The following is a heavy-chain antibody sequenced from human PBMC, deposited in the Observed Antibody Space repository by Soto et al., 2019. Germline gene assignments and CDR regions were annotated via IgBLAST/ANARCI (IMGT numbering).Heavy chain of an antibody. V-gene: IGHV1-2*02. D-gene: IGHD7-27*01. Sequence: GASVKVSCKASGYTFSAYYIHWVRHAPGQGLEWMGWLDPNSGRTNYAQRFKGRVTMTRDTSISTAYMELRRLTSDDTAVYYCGSDGVEILSAELGHWLDPWGQGTLVTVSS. CDR3: GSDGVEILSAELGHWLDP. CDR1: GYTFSAYY. J-gene: IGHJ5*02. CDR2: LDPNSGRT.